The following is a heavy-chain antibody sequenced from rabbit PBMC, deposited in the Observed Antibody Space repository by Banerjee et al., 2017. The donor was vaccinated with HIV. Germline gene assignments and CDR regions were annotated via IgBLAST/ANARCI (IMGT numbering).Heavy chain of an antibody. CDR2: INTISGDT. Sequence: QEQLEESGGDLVKPEGSLTLTCTASGFSFSNKYVMCWVRQAPGKGLEWIACINTISGDTVYASWAKGRFTISKTSSTTLTLQMTSLTVADTATYFCARELGDYYGMDLWGQGTLVTVS. CDR3: ARELGDYYGMDL. CDR1: GFSFSNKYV. J-gene: IGHJ6*01. D-gene: IGHD4-1*01. V-gene: IGHV1S45*01.